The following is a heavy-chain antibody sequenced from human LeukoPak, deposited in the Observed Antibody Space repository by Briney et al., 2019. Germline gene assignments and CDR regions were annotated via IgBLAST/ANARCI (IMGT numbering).Heavy chain of an antibody. CDR1: GFTFSSSV. CDR2: ISYDGGNK. Sequence: PGGSLRLSCAASGFTFSSSVMHWGRQAPGKGLEWVAVISYDGGNKYYADSVKGRFTISRDNSKNTLYLQMNSVRAEDTAVYYCAKSSGNRGWHYYFDYWGQGTLVTVSS. D-gene: IGHD3-10*01. J-gene: IGHJ4*02. V-gene: IGHV3-30*04. CDR3: AKSSGNRGWHYYFDY.